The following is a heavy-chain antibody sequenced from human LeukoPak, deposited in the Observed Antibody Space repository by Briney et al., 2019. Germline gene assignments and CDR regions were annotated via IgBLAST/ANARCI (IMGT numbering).Heavy chain of an antibody. CDR1: GFTFSNYG. Sequence: SGGSLRLSCAASGFTFSNYGMQWVRQAPGKGLEWVSGINWNGGSTGYADSVKGRFTVSRDNAKNSLYLQMNSLRAEDTALYYCARDRQQLVRRGFDYWGQGTLVTVSS. CDR3: ARDRQQLVRRGFDY. CDR2: INWNGGST. J-gene: IGHJ4*02. V-gene: IGHV3-20*04. D-gene: IGHD6-13*01.